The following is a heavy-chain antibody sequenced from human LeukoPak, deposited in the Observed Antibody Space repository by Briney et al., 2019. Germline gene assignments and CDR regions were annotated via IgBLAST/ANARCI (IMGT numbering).Heavy chain of an antibody. CDR3: ARYDEADRHFDY. J-gene: IGHJ4*02. V-gene: IGHV3-23*01. Sequence: GGSLRLSCAASGFTFSSYGMHWVRQAPGKGLEWVSAISGSGGSTYYADSVKGRFTISRDNAKNTLYLQMNSLRAEDTAVYYCARYDEADRHFDYWGQGTLVTVSS. CDR2: ISGSGGST. CDR1: GFTFSSYG. D-gene: IGHD3-3*01.